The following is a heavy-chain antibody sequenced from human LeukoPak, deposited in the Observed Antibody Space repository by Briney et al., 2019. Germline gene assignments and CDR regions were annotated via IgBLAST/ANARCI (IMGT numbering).Heavy chain of an antibody. CDR2: IYSGGENM. D-gene: IGHD1-26*01. CDR1: GFTFDSYR. J-gene: IGHJ4*02. V-gene: IGHV3-21*01. CDR3: ARDYSGTFHKFGS. Sequence: SGGSLRLSCTASGFTFDSYRMNWVRQAPGKGLEWVSTIYSGGENMFYADAVKGRFTISRDNAKNSLYLEMTSLRVEDTAVYFRARDYSGTFHKFGSWGQGTRVTVSS.